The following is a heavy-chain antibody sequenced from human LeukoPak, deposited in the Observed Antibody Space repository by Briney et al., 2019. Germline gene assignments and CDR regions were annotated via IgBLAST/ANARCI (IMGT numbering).Heavy chain of an antibody. CDR3: AGSRDSSGYYPDAFDI. CDR2: INPNSGGT. Sequence: ASVKVSCKASGYTFTGYYMHWVRQAPGQGLEWMGWINPNSGGTNYAQKFQGRVTMTRDTSISTAYMELSRLRSDDTAVYYCAGSRDSSGYYPDAFDIWGQGTMVTVSS. V-gene: IGHV1-2*02. J-gene: IGHJ3*02. D-gene: IGHD3-22*01. CDR1: GYTFTGYY.